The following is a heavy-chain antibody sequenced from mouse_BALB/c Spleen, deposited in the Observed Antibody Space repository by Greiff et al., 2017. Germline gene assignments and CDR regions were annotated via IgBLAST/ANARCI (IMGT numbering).Heavy chain of an antibody. V-gene: IGHV1-77*01. CDR2: IYPGSGST. Sequence: VQLQQSGPELVKPGASVKMSCKASGYTFTDYVISWVKQRTGQGLEWIGEIYPGSGSTYYNEKFKGKATLTADKSSSTAYMQLSSLTSDDSAVYFCARGTDYYAMDYWGQGTSVTVSS. D-gene: IGHD2-14*01. CDR1: GYTFTDYV. CDR3: ARGTDYYAMDY. J-gene: IGHJ4*01.